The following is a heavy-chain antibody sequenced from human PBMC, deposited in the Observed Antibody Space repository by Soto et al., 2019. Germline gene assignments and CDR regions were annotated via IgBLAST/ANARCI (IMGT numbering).Heavy chain of an antibody. CDR2: INPGDSES. CDR3: ARPSNNYVAH. J-gene: IGHJ4*02. V-gene: IGHV5-51*01. Sequence: VESLKISCKAAGDIFINYWICCLRQMPVKVLEWMAIINPGDSESRYSPSFQGQVTISADKSISTAYLQWNSLKASDTAMYYCARPSNNYVAHWGQGTLVTVSS. CDR1: GDIFINYW. D-gene: IGHD4-4*01.